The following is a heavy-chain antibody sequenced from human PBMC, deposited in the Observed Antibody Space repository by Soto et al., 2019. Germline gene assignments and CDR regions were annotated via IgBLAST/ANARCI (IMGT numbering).Heavy chain of an antibody. J-gene: IGHJ4*02. CDR3: AHTQSVYYLH. D-gene: IGHD3-22*01. CDR2: IYWDDDK. CDR1: GVSLTTNGLG. Sequence: QITLKESGPTLVKPTQTLTLTCTFSGVSLTTNGLGVGWIRQPPGKALEWLGLIYWDDDKHYSPSLKSRLTINKDTAKNQVVLTMSNMNTVDTVTYYCAHTQSVYYLHWGQASLITVSS. V-gene: IGHV2-5*02.